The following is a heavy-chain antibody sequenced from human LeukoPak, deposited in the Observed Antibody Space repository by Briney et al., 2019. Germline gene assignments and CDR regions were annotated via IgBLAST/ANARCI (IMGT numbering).Heavy chain of an antibody. V-gene: IGHV3-48*01. D-gene: IGHD1-26*01. CDR2: ISSSSRTI. CDR1: GFTFSSYS. CDR3: ARDLGAWYSGSYYFDY. J-gene: IGHJ4*02. Sequence: PGGSLRLSCAASGFTFSSYSMNWVRQAPGKGLEWVSYISSSSRTIYYADSVKGRFTISRDNAKNSLYLQMNSLRAEDTAVYYCARDLGAWYSGSYYFDYWGQGTLVTVSS.